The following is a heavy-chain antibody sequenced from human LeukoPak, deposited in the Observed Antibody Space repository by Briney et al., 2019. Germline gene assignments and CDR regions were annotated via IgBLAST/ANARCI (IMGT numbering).Heavy chain of an antibody. D-gene: IGHD2-21*02. V-gene: IGHV3-30-3*01. Sequence: PGGSLRLSCAASGFTFSNYFMHWVRHAPGKGLEWVADIASDGSHTFYAESVKGRFTISRDNSKNTLYLQMNSLGPEDTADYFCARERQDTVIHSGAFDIWGQGTMVTVSS. J-gene: IGHJ3*02. CDR3: ARERQDTVIHSGAFDI. CDR1: GFTFSNYF. CDR2: IASDGSHT.